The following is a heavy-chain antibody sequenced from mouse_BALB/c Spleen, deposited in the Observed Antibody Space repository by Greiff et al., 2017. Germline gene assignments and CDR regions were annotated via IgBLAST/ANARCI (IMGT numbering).Heavy chain of an antibody. CDR1: GFTFSSFG. Sequence: EVKVVESGGGLVQPGGSRKLSCAASGFTFSSFGMHWVRQAPEKGLEWVAYISSGSSTIYYADTVKGRFTISRDNPKNTLFLQMTSLRSEDTAMYYCARGYGYNFDVWGAGTTVTVSS. V-gene: IGHV5-17*02. CDR3: ARGYGYNFDV. CDR2: ISSGSSTI. J-gene: IGHJ1*01. D-gene: IGHD1-2*01.